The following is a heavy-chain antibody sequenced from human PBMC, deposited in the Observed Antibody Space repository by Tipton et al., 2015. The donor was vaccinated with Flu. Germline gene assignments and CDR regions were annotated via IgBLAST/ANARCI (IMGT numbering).Heavy chain of an antibody. J-gene: IGHJ4*02. CDR1: GGAISSSSHY. CDR3: AREGRREQLALDY. CDR2: IDRSGIT. V-gene: IGHV4-39*07. D-gene: IGHD6-6*01. Sequence: TLSLTCSVSGGAISSSSHYWGWIRQPPGKGLEWIGSIDRSGITYYNPSLKSRVTISVDTSKNQVSLKVTSVTAADTAMYYCAREGRREQLALDYWGQGTLVTVSS.